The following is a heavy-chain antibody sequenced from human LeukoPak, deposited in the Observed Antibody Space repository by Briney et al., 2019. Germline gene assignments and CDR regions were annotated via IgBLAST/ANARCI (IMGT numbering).Heavy chain of an antibody. J-gene: IGHJ5*02. D-gene: IGHD6-13*01. V-gene: IGHV3-9*01. Sequence: GGSLRLSCAASGFTFDDYAMHWVRQAPGKGLEWVSGISWNSGSIGYADSVKGRFTISRDNAKNSLYLQMNSLRAEDTALYYCAKDSGYSSSWYKNWFDPWGQGTLVTVSS. CDR2: ISWNSGSI. CDR1: GFTFDDYA. CDR3: AKDSGYSSSWYKNWFDP.